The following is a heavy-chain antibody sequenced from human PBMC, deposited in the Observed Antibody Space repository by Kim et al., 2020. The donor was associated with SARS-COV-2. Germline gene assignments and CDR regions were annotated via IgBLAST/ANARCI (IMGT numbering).Heavy chain of an antibody. V-gene: IGHV3-7*01. CDR3: ARALRRYGYGFMDV. CDR2: IKQDGSEK. CDR1: GFTFSSYW. D-gene: IGHD5-18*01. J-gene: IGHJ6*03. Sequence: GGSLRLSCVASGFTFSSYWMSWVRQAPEKGLEWVANIKQDGSEKYYVDSVKGRFTISIDNAKSSLYLQMNSLRADDTAVYYCARALRRYGYGFMDVQGTG.